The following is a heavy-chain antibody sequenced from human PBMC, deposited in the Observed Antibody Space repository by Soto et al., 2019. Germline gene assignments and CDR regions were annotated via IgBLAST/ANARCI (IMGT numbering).Heavy chain of an antibody. J-gene: IGHJ5*02. CDR3: ARVRDYDFWSGYYTWFDP. Sequence: GGSLRLSCAASGFTFSSYWMHWVRQAPGKGLVWVSRINSDGGSTSYADSVKGRFTISRDNAKNTLYLQMNSLRAEDTAVYYCARVRDYDFWSGYYTWFDPWGQGTLVTVSS. CDR2: INSDGGST. CDR1: GFTFSSYW. D-gene: IGHD3-3*01. V-gene: IGHV3-74*01.